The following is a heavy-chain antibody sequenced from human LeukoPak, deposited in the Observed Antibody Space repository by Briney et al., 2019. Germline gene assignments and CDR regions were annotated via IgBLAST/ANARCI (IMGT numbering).Heavy chain of an antibody. J-gene: IGHJ4*02. CDR3: ARIGRILGAALVDY. D-gene: IGHD3-3*02. CDR1: GYSLSSNHW. Sequence: SETLSLTCAVSGYSLSSNHWWGWIRQPPGKGLEGSGYIFYAGSTYYNPSLKSRVTMSVDTSKNQFSLRLSSVTAVDTAVYYCARIGRILGAALVDYWGQGTLVSVSS. V-gene: IGHV4-28*01. CDR2: IFYAGST.